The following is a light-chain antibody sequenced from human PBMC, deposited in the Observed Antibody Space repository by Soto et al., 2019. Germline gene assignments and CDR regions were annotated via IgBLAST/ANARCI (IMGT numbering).Light chain of an antibody. J-gene: IGLJ2*01. CDR2: EVT. CDR3: NSYTNSSAVV. V-gene: IGLV2-14*01. Sequence: QSVLTQPASVSGSPGQSITISCAGTRDDIGAYDYVSWYQQHPGNDPKLLVYEVTNRPSGVSDRFSGSKSGNTASLTISGLQAEDEADYYCNSYTNSSAVVFGGGTKVTVL. CDR1: RDDIGAYDY.